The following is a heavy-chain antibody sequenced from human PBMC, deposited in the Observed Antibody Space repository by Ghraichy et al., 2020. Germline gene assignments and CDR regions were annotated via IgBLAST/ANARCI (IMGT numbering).Heavy chain of an antibody. V-gene: IGHV1-69*13. Sequence: SVKVSCKASGGTFSSYAISWVRQAPGQGLEWMGGIIPIFGTANYAQKFQGRVTITADESTSTAYMELSSLRSEDTAVYYCARERVNTADGYWYFDLWGRGTLVTVSS. CDR2: IIPIFGTA. CDR3: ARERVNTADGYWYFDL. D-gene: IGHD3-22*01. CDR1: GGTFSSYA. J-gene: IGHJ2*01.